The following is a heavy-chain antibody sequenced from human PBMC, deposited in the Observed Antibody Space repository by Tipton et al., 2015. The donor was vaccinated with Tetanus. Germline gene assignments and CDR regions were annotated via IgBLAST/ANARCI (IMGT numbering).Heavy chain of an antibody. Sequence: QLVQSGAEVKKPGASVKVSCKASGYTFTDYYIHWVRQAPGQGLEWMGIVNPRGVGTNYAQKFLGRVTMTRDTSINTAYMDLTRLTSDDTAVYFCAREMIGCSSTTCYFDFWGQGTPVTVSS. CDR2: VNPRGVGT. CDR3: AREMIGCSSTTCYFDF. CDR1: GYTFTDYY. D-gene: IGHD2-2*01. V-gene: IGHV1-2*02. J-gene: IGHJ4*02.